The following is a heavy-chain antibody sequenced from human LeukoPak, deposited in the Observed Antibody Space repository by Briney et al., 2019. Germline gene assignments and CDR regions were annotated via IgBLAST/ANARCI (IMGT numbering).Heavy chain of an antibody. CDR3: AREGEYYDFWSGYSLDY. V-gene: IGHV3-11*01. D-gene: IGHD3-3*01. Sequence: GGSLRLSCAASGFTFSDYYMSWIRQAPGKGLEWVSYISSSGSTIYYADSVKGRFTISRDNAKNSLYLQMNSPRAEDTAVYYCAREGEYYDFWSGYSLDYWGQGTLVTVSS. J-gene: IGHJ4*02. CDR1: GFTFSDYY. CDR2: ISSSGSTI.